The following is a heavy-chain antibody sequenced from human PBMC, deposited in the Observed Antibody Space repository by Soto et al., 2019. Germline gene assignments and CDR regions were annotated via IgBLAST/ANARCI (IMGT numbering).Heavy chain of an antibody. D-gene: IGHD6-19*01. J-gene: IGHJ4*01. V-gene: IGHV3-53*01. CDR1: GFTVSSNY. CDR3: ARDGYSSGPEN. CDR2: IYSGGST. Sequence: GGSLRLSCAASGFTVSSNYMSWVRQAPGKGLEWVSVIYSGGSTYYADSVKGRFTISRDNSKNTLYLQMNSLRAEDTAVYYCARDGYSSGPENWGHGTPGHRLL.